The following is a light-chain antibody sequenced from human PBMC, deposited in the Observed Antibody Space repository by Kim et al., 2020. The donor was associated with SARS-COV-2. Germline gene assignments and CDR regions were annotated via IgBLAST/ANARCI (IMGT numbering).Light chain of an antibody. V-gene: IGKV1-39*01. J-gene: IGKJ1*01. Sequence: ASVGDRVTITCRSSQSISSYLNWYQQKPGKAPKLLIYAASSLQSGVPSMFRGSASGTDFTLTISSLQPEDFAAYYCQQSYITPRTFGQGTKVDIK. CDR1: QSISSY. CDR3: QQSYITPRT. CDR2: AAS.